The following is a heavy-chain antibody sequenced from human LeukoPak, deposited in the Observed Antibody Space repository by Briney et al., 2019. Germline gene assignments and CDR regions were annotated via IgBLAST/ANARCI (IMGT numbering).Heavy chain of an antibody. Sequence: ASVKVSCKASGYTFTSYGISWVRQAPGQGLEWMGWISAYNGNTNYAQKLQGRVTMTTDTSTSTAYMELRSLRSDDTAVYYCARVRQQLEYYYYYYYMDVWGKGTTVTISS. V-gene: IGHV1-18*01. D-gene: IGHD6-13*01. CDR1: GYTFTSYG. CDR3: ARVRQQLEYYYYYYYMDV. J-gene: IGHJ6*03. CDR2: ISAYNGNT.